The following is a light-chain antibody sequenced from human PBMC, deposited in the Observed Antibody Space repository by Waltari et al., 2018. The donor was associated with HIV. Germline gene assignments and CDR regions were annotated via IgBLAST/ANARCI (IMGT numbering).Light chain of an antibody. CDR2: QDN. J-gene: IGLJ2*01. V-gene: IGLV3-1*01. CDR3: QAWDSSTAV. Sequence: SYELTQPPSVSVSPGQTASITCSGDKLGDKYVCWYQQKPGQSPVVVIYQDNKRPPGIPERFSGSNSGNTATLTISGTQAMDEADYYCQAWDSSTAVFGGGTKLTVL. CDR1: KLGDKY.